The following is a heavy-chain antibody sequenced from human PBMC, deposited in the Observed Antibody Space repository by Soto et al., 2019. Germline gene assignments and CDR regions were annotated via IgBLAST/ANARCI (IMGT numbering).Heavy chain of an antibody. Sequence: SETLSLTCAVYGGSFSGYYWSWIRQPPGKGLEWIGEINHSGSTNYNPSLKSRVTISVDTSKNQFSLKLSSVTAADTAVYYCARGRGAVKNCSGCSCLYYYYYMDGWGKGTTVTVSS. CDR3: ARGRGAVKNCSGCSCLYYYYYMDG. CDR1: GGSFSGYY. D-gene: IGHD2-15*01. V-gene: IGHV4-34*01. J-gene: IGHJ6*03. CDR2: INHSGST.